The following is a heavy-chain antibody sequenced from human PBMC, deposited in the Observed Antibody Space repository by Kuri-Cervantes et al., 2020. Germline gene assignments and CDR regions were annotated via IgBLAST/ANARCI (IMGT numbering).Heavy chain of an antibody. CDR2: MNPNSGNT. CDR3: ARLYPIVVVPAAIYGMDV. V-gene: IGHV1-8*01. J-gene: IGHJ6*02. D-gene: IGHD2-2*01. Sequence: ASVKVSCKASGYTFTSYDINWVRQATGQGLEWMGWMNPNSGNTGYAQKFQGRVTMTRNTSISTAYMELSSLRSEDTAVYYRARLYPIVVVPAAIYGMDVWGQGTTVTVSS. CDR1: GYTFTSYD.